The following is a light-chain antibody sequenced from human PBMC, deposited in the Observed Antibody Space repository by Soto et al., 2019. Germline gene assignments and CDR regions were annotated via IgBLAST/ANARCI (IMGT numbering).Light chain of an antibody. CDR2: WAS. J-gene: IGKJ1*01. CDR1: QSVLYSSNNKNY. CDR3: QQYYSTLWT. Sequence: DIVMTQSPDSLAVSLGERATINCKSSQSVLYSSNNKNYLAWYQQKPGQPPKLLIYWASTRESGVPDRFSGSGSGTDFTLTISRLQAEDVAVYYCQQYYSTLWTFGQGNKVEIK. V-gene: IGKV4-1*01.